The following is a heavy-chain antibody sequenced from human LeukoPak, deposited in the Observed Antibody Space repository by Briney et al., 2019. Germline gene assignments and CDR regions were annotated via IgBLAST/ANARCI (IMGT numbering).Heavy chain of an antibody. Sequence: GRSLRLSCAASGFTFSSYGMHWVRQAPGKGLEWVAVIWYDGSNKYYADSAKGRFTISRDNSRTTLYLQMNSLTAEDTAVYYCARVGYCSGGSCYPDYYYFYGMDVWGQGTTVTVSS. V-gene: IGHV3-33*01. CDR3: ARVGYCSGGSCYPDYYYFYGMDV. CDR2: IWYDGSNK. D-gene: IGHD2-15*01. CDR1: GFTFSSYG. J-gene: IGHJ6*02.